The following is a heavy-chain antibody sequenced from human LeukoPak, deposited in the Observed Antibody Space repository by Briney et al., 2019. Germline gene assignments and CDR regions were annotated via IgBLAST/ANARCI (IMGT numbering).Heavy chain of an antibody. CDR1: GGSFSGYY. Sequence: NPSETLSLTCAVYGGSFSGYYWSWIRQPPGVGVGWIGYIDYSGSTDYNPSLKGRVTISIDMSKNQFSLKLSPVTAADTAVFYCARAYRDFAYWGQGTLVTISS. CDR3: ARAYRDFAY. J-gene: IGHJ4*02. CDR2: IDYSGST. D-gene: IGHD3-16*02. V-gene: IGHV4-34*01.